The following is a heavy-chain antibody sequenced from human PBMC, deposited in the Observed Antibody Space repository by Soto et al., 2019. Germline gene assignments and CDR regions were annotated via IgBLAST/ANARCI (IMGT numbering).Heavy chain of an antibody. CDR3: ATDQGYSGNYYARPAFDY. Sequence: EVQLLESGGGLVQPGGSLRLSCAASGFTFSSYALIWVRQVPGKGLEWVSAISGRDGTTYYADSVKGRFTISRDNSKNALYLQMNSLRAEDTAVYYCATDQGYSGNYYARPAFDYWGQGTLVTVSS. V-gene: IGHV3-23*01. CDR2: ISGRDGTT. D-gene: IGHD1-26*01. CDR1: GFTFSSYA. J-gene: IGHJ4*02.